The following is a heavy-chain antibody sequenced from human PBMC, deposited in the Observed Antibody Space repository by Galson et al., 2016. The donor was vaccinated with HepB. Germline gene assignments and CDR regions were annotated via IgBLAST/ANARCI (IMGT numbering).Heavy chain of an antibody. D-gene: IGHD3-10*01. CDR1: YTFTSYY. Sequence: YTFTSYYMHWVRQAPGQGLEWMGIINPSGGSTSYAQKFQGRVTMTRDTSTSTVYMELNSLRAEDTAVYYCAKDNLLWFGGGYFDYWGQGTLVTISS. CDR2: INPSGGST. J-gene: IGHJ4*02. V-gene: IGHV1-46*01. CDR3: AKDNLLWFGGGYFDY.